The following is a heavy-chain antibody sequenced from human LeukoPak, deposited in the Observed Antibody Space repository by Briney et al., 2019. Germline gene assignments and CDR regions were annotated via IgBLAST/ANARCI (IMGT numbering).Heavy chain of an antibody. V-gene: IGHV4-61*01. CDR3: ARASGWGGFPWFDP. CDR1: GGSVSSGSYY. CDR2: IYYSGST. J-gene: IGHJ5*02. Sequence: SETLSLTCTVSGGSVSSGSYYWSWIRQPPGKGLEWIGYIYYSGSTNYNPSLKSRVTISVDTSKNQFSLKLSSVTAADTAVYYCARASGWGGFPWFDPWGQGTLVTVSS. D-gene: IGHD3-10*01.